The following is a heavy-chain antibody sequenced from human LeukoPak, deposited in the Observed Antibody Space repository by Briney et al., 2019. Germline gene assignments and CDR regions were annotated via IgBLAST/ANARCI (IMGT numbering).Heavy chain of an antibody. CDR1: GGSISSSNW. CDR2: IYHSGST. V-gene: IGHV4-4*02. J-gene: IGHJ4*02. Sequence: PSGTLPLPCAVSGGSISSSNWWSWVRQPPGRGLEWIGEIYHSGSTNYNPSLTSRVTISVDKSKNQFSLKLSSVTAADTAVYYCASGSRLDIVVVPAAREDYFDYWGQGTLVTVSS. D-gene: IGHD2-2*03. CDR3: ASGSRLDIVVVPAAREDYFDY.